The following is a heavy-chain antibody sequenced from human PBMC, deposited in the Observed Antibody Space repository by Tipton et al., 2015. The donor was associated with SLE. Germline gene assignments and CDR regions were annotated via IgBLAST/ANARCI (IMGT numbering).Heavy chain of an antibody. CDR1: SGSVSSGDYC. V-gene: IGHV4-61*02. J-gene: IGHJ4*02. Sequence: LRLSCTVTSGSVSSGDYCWSWIRQPAGKGLQWIGRIHARGMIDSNPSLRSRVTISVDTSKNQVSLKLNSVTAADTAVYYCARVSQGHSGYEWAGFFDSWGQGSLVTVSS. D-gene: IGHD5-12*01. CDR3: ARVSQGHSGYEWAGFFDS. CDR2: IHARGMI.